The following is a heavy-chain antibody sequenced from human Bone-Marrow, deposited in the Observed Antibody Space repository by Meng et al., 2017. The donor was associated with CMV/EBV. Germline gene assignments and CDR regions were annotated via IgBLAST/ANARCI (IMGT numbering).Heavy chain of an antibody. V-gene: IGHV1-46*01. D-gene: IGHD3-10*01. CDR3: ARGSMVRGVPLPYYYYGMGV. CDR1: GYTFTSYY. Sequence: ASVKVSCKASGYTFTSYYMHWVRQAPGQGLEWMGIINPSGGSTSYAQKFQGRVTMTRDTSTSTVYMELSSLRSEDTAVYYCARGSMVRGVPLPYYYYGMGVWGKGTTVTVSS. J-gene: IGHJ6*04. CDR2: INPSGGST.